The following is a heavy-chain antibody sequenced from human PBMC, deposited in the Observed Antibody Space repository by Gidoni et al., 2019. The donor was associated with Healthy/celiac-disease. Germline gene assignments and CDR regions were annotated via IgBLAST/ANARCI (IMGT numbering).Heavy chain of an antibody. J-gene: IGHJ4*02. Sequence: QVQLVESGGGVVQPGRSLRLSCAASGFTFSSSGMHRVCQAPGQWLGWGAVKWDDGSNKYYADSVKGRFTISRDNSKNTLYLQMNSLGAEDTAVYYCARAHSSGYNWGQGTLVTVSS. CDR2: KWDDGSNK. D-gene: IGHD3-22*01. CDR1: GFTFSSSG. CDR3: ARAHSSGYN. V-gene: IGHV3-33*01.